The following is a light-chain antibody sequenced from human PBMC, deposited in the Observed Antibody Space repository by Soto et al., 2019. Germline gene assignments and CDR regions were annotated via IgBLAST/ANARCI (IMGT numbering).Light chain of an antibody. CDR2: EVV. J-gene: IGLJ3*02. V-gene: IGLV2-8*01. CDR1: KSDIGVYDF. Sequence: QSVLTQPPSASGSPGQSVTISCTGTKSDIGVYDFVSWYQHHPGKAPRLIIYEVVQRPSGVPDRFSGSKSGNTASLTVSGLQAADEADYYCSSYTSSHTRVFGGGTKVTVL. CDR3: SSYTSSHTRV.